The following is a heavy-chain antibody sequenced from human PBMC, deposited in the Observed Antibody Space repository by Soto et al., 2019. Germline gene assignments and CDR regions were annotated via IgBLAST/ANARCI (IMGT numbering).Heavy chain of an antibody. CDR3: ARVKAAADLDY. V-gene: IGHV4-34*01. D-gene: IGHD6-13*01. Sequence: SETLSLTCAVYGGSFSGYYWSWIRQPPGKGLEWIGEINHSGSTNYNPSLKSRFTISVDTSKNQFSLKLSSVTAADTAVYYCARVKAAADLDYWGQGTLVTVSS. CDR1: GGSFSGYY. CDR2: INHSGST. J-gene: IGHJ4*02.